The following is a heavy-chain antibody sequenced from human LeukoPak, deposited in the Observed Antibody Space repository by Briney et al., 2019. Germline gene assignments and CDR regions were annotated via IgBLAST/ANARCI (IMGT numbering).Heavy chain of an antibody. Sequence: GGSLRLSCAASGFTFSSYGMHWVRQAPGKGLEWVAVIWYDGSNKYYADSVKGRFTISRDNSKNTLYLQMNSLRAEDTAVYYCVSWGGLAHDAFDVWGQGTMVTVSS. CDR1: GFTFSSYG. CDR3: VSWGGLAHDAFDV. V-gene: IGHV3-33*01. CDR2: IWYDGSNK. J-gene: IGHJ3*01. D-gene: IGHD7-27*01.